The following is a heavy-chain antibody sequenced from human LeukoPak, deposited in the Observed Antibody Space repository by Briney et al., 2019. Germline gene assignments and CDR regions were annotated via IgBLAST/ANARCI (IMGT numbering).Heavy chain of an antibody. Sequence: SETLSLTCTVSGGSISSYYWNWIRQPPGKGLEWIGYIYYSGTTNYNPYLKSRVTISLDTSKNQFSLKLSSVTAADTAVYYCARHGGGYYGSTTEPLDYWGQGTLVTVSS. CDR1: GGSISSYY. CDR3: ARHGGGYYGSTTEPLDY. J-gene: IGHJ4*02. V-gene: IGHV4-59*08. D-gene: IGHD3-10*01. CDR2: IYYSGTT.